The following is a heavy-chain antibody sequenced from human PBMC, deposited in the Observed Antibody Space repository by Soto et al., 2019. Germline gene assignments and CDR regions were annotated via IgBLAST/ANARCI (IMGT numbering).Heavy chain of an antibody. V-gene: IGHV4-4*07. J-gene: IGHJ4*02. CDR1: GGSMSRYY. D-gene: IGHD3-22*01. CDR2: IYSTGST. CDR3: AKGIVYYYDSSGYFAY. Sequence: PSETLSLTCTVSGGSMSRYYWSWIRQPAGKGMEWIGRIYSTGSTNYNPSLKSRVTMSVDTSKNQISLKLTSATAADTAVYYCAKGIVYYYDSSGYFAYWGQGTLVTVSS.